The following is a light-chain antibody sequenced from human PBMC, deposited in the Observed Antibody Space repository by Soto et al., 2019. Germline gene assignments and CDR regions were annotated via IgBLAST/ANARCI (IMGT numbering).Light chain of an antibody. Sequence: QLVLTQSPSASASLGASVKLTCTLSSGHSSYAIAWHQQQPEKGPRYLMKLNSDGSHTKGDGIPDRFSGSSSGSERYLTISSLQSEDEADYYCQTWDTGHVVFGGGTQLTVL. J-gene: IGLJ2*01. CDR2: LNSDGSH. CDR3: QTWDTGHVV. CDR1: SGHSSYA. V-gene: IGLV4-69*01.